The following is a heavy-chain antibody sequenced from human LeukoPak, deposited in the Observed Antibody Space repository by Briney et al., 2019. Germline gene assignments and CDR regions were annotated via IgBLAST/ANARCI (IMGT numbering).Heavy chain of an antibody. V-gene: IGHV3-23*01. D-gene: IGHD4/OR15-4a*01. CDR1: GFTFSSFA. Sequence: GGSLRLSCAASGFTFSSFAMSWVGQAPGKGLEWVSAISGSGGSTYYADSVKGRFTISRDNSKNTLYLQMNSLRAEDTAVYYCAKDFGAGWPFWYFDLWGRGTLVTVSS. CDR2: ISGSGGST. CDR3: AKDFGAGWPFWYFDL. J-gene: IGHJ2*01.